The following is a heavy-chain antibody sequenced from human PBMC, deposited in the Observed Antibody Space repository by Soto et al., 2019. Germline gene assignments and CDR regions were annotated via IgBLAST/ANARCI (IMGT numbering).Heavy chain of an antibody. CDR2: MNPNSGNT. CDR1: GYTFTSYG. J-gene: IGHJ6*03. Sequence: ASVKVSCKASGYTFTSYGINWVRQATGQGLEWMGWMNPNSGNTGYAQKFQGRVTMTRNTSISTAYMELSSLRSEDTAVYYCARGRGQYYDFWSGSTEPYYYYYYMDVWGKGTTVTVSS. V-gene: IGHV1-8*02. CDR3: ARGRGQYYDFWSGSTEPYYYYYYMDV. D-gene: IGHD3-3*01.